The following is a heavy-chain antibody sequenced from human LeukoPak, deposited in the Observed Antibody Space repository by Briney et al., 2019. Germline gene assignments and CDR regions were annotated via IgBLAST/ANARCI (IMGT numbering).Heavy chain of an antibody. V-gene: IGHV3-30*18. CDR1: GFTFSSCV. J-gene: IGHJ4*02. CDR3: AKDQIDRGVAAAFDY. Sequence: AGGSLRLSCAASGFTFSSCVMHWVRQAPGKGLEWVALISYDGSNKYYADSVKGRFTISRDNSKNTLYLQMNSLRAEDTAVYYCAKDQIDRGVAAAFDYGGQGTLVTVSS. D-gene: IGHD6-13*01. CDR2: ISYDGSNK.